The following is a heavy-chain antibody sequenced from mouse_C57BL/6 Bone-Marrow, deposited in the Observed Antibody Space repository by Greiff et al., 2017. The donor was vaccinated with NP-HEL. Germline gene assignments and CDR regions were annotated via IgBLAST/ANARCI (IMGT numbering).Heavy chain of an antibody. V-gene: IGHV1-72*01. CDR3: AREGGSLFAY. J-gene: IGHJ3*01. CDR1: GYTFTSYW. CDR2: IDPSSGGT. Sequence: QVQLQQPGAELVKPGASVKLSCKASGYTFTSYWMHWVKQRPGRGLEWSGRIDPSSGGTKYNEKVKSKATLTVDKPSSTAYMQLSSLTSEDSAVYYCAREGGSLFAYWGQGTLVTVSA.